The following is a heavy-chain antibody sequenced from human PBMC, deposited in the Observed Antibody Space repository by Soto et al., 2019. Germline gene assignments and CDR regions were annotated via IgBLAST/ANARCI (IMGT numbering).Heavy chain of an antibody. Sequence: ASVNVSCKASGYTFTASGISWVRQAPGQGLEWMGWTSIYNGHTEYSPKFLGRVVMTTDTSADTAYLELRSLRPDDAALYYCARWDDYGAPDQYHSEHWGQGKIVTVSP. D-gene: IGHD4-17*01. CDR1: GYTFTASG. CDR3: ARWDDYGAPDQYHSEH. J-gene: IGHJ1*01. V-gene: IGHV1-18*01. CDR2: TSIYNGHT.